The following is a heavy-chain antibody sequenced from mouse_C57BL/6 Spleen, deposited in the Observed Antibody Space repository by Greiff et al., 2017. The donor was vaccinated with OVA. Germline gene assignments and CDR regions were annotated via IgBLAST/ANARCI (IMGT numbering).Heavy chain of an antibody. CDR1: GYTFTSYW. D-gene: IGHD2-3*01. V-gene: IGHV1-72*01. CDR2: IDPNSGGT. J-gene: IGHJ4*01. Sequence: QVQLQQPGAELVKPGASVKLSCKASGYTFTSYWMHWVKQRPGRGLEWIGRIDPNSGGTKYNEKFKSKATLTVDKPSSTAYMQISSLTSEDAAVYDCAREGDGYWGAMDYWGQGTSVTVSS. CDR3: AREGDGYWGAMDY.